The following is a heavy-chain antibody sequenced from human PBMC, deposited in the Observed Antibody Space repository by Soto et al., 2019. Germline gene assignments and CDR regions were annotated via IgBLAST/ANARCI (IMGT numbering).Heavy chain of an antibody. D-gene: IGHD3-9*01. V-gene: IGHV3-30*18. CDR3: AKDGSLGYFDWLATPDFDY. CDR2: ISYDGSNK. CDR1: GFTFSSYG. Sequence: GGSLRLSCAASGFTFSSYGMHWVRQAPGKGLEWVAVISYDGSNKYYADSVKGRFTISRDNSKNTLYLQMNSLRAEDTAVYYCAKDGSLGYFDWLATPDFDYWGQGTLVTVSS. J-gene: IGHJ4*02.